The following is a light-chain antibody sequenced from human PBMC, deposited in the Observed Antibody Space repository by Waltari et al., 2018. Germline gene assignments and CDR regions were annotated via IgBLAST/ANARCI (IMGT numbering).Light chain of an antibody. CDR1: QVSSRW. V-gene: IGKV1-12*01. CDR2: AAS. CDR3: QQANSFPPT. J-gene: IGKJ5*01. Sequence: QMTQSPSSVSASVGDRVTITCRPSQVSSRWLAWDQQKPGKAPKLLIYAASSLQSGVPSRFSGSGSGTDFTLTISSLQPEDFATYYCQQANSFPPTFGQGTRLEIK.